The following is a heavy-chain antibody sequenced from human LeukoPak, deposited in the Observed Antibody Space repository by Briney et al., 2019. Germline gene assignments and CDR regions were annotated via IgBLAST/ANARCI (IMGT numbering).Heavy chain of an antibody. J-gene: IGHJ5*02. V-gene: IGHV4-61*02. CDR1: GDSFSSGDSY. D-gene: IGHD3-10*01. CDR2: IYTSGGT. Sequence: SQTLSLTCTVSGDSFSSGDSYWSWIRQPAGRGLEWIGRIYTSGGTNYNPALEGRVTISVDTSKNQFSLRLTSVTAADTAVYYCARDHFGSGNFYSWWFDPWGQGTLVTVSS. CDR3: ARDHFGSGNFYSWWFDP.